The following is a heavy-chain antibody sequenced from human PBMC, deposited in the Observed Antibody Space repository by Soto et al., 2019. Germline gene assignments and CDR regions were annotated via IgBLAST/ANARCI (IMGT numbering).Heavy chain of an antibody. Sequence: SETLSVTCTVSGGSISTYYWSWSRQPPWKGLEWIGYIYYSGSTSYNPSLKSRVTISVDTSKNQFSLKLSSVSAADTAVYYCARTDYDFWSGLKWFDPWGQGTLIT. V-gene: IGHV4-59*08. CDR2: IYYSGST. CDR3: ARTDYDFWSGLKWFDP. J-gene: IGHJ5*02. D-gene: IGHD3-3*01. CDR1: GGSISTYY.